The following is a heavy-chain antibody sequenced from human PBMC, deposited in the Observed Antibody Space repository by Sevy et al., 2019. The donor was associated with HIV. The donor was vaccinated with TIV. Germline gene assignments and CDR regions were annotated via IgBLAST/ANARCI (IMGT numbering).Heavy chain of an antibody. CDR2: ITYDGSNQ. CDR1: GFTFSSYA. V-gene: IGHV3-30*18. J-gene: IGHJ5*01. CDR3: AKDHALTTLWVNNWFES. D-gene: IGHD4-17*01. Sequence: GESLKISCAASGFTFSSYAMSWVRQAPGKGLEWVAVITYDGSNQYYTDSVKGRFTISRDDSKNTLYLQMNSLRAEDTAVYYCAKDHALTTLWVNNWFESWGQGTLVTVSS.